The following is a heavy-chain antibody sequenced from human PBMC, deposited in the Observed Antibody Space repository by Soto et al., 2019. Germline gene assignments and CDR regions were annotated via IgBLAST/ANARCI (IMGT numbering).Heavy chain of an antibody. V-gene: IGHV1-69*01. CDR1: GGTFSSYA. J-gene: IGHJ5*02. D-gene: IGHD5-18*01. CDR2: IIPIFGTT. CDR3: ARQIYSYGYLGSWFDP. Sequence: QVQLVQSGAEVKKPGSSVKVSCKASGGTFSSYAISWVRQAPGQGLEWMGGIIPIFGTTNYAQKFQGRVTITADESTRRAYMELSSLRSEESAVYYGARQIYSYGYLGSWFDPWGQGTLVTVSS.